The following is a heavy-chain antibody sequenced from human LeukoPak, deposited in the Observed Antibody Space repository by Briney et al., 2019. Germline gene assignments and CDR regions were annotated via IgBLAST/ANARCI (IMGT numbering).Heavy chain of an antibody. D-gene: IGHD6-19*01. CDR1: GFSFSGYA. V-gene: IGHV3-23*01. J-gene: IGHJ4*02. CDR2: VSGSGAST. CDR3: ARDVAGTAVAGTFFDY. Sequence: HPGGSLRLSCAASGFSFSGYAMNWVRQAPGKGLECVATVSGSGASTFYADSVKGRFTISRDNSKNSLYLQMNSLRAEDTAVYYCARDVAGTAVAGTFFDYWGQGTLVTVSS.